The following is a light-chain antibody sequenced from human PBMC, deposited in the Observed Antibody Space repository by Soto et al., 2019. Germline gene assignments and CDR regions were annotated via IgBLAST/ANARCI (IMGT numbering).Light chain of an antibody. CDR1: TGAVTSGHY. V-gene: IGLV7-46*01. J-gene: IGLJ2*01. CDR2: DTS. CDR3: SLSYSGARV. Sequence: QALVPQEPSLTGSPQGAVSLTCDSRTGAVTSGHYPYWFQQKPGQAPRTLIYDTSNKHSWTPARFSGSLLGGKGALTLSGAQPEDEAEYYCSLSYSGARVFGGGTKLTVL.